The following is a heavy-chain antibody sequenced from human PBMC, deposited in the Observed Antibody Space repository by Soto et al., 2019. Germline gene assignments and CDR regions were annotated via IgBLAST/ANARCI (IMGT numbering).Heavy chain of an antibody. CDR3: AKDQGSSWYEIDY. J-gene: IGHJ4*02. Sequence: EVQLLESGGGLVQPGGSLRLSCAASGFTFSNYAVTWVRQAPGKRLEWVSTISGSGGSTYYADSVKGRFTISRDNSKNTLYLQMNSLRAEDTAVYYCAKDQGSSWYEIDYWDQGTLVTVSS. CDR1: GFTFSNYA. V-gene: IGHV3-23*01. D-gene: IGHD6-13*01. CDR2: ISGSGGST.